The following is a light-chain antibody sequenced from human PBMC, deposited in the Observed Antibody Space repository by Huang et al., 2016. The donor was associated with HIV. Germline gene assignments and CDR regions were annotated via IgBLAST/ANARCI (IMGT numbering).Light chain of an antibody. J-gene: IGKJ5*01. Sequence: QLTQSPSSLSMSVGDRVIITCQASQDIANSLAWYQHKPGRAPELLSSAASTLQSGVPSRFSGGSAGTYFTLIITNLQPDDFASYYCQQLHSYPITFGQGTRLDI. V-gene: IGKV1-9*01. CDR1: QDIANS. CDR3: QQLHSYPIT. CDR2: AAS.